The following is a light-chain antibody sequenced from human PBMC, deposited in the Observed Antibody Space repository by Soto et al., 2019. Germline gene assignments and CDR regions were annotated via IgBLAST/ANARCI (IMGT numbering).Light chain of an antibody. CDR3: QKYNSAPWT. V-gene: IGKV1-27*01. Sequence: DIQMAQSPSSLCASVGDRVTMTCRASQGIAKSLAWYQQKPGKAPKLLIYSASTLQSGVPSRFSGSGSGTDFTLTISSLQPEDVATYYCQKYNSAPWTFGQGTKVDI. CDR2: SAS. CDR1: QGIAKS. J-gene: IGKJ1*01.